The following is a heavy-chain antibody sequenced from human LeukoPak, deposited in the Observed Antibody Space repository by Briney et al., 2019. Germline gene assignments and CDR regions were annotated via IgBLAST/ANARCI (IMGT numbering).Heavy chain of an antibody. CDR2: MYNSGST. D-gene: IGHD4-17*01. CDR3: ARGIESYGDYGY. Sequence: PSETLSLTCTFSGGSISGSYWSWIRQPPGKGLEWIAYMYNSGSTNYNPSLKSRVTISIDTSKNQFSLKLSSLTAADTAIYYCARGIESYGDYGYWGQGILVTVSS. J-gene: IGHJ4*02. V-gene: IGHV4-59*01. CDR1: GGSISGSY.